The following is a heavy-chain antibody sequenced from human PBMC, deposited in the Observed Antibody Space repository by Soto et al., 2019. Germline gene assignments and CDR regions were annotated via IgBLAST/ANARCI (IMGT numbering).Heavy chain of an antibody. V-gene: IGHV1-69*01. CDR1: GGTFGNHA. CDR2: NIPVLGVG. J-gene: IGHJ4*02. D-gene: IGHD5-18*01. Sequence: QVQLVQSGAEVKKPGSSVKVSCKASGGTFGNHAISWVRQAPGQGLEWLGGNIPVLGVGDNAQNFQGRVTITADASTSTAYLELSSLRSEDTALYYCAREAGYTYGYVFDYWGQGTLVTVSS. CDR3: AREAGYTYGYVFDY.